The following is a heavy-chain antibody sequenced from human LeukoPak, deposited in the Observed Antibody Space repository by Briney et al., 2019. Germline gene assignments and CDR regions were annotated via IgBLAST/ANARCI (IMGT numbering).Heavy chain of an antibody. Sequence: GGSLRLSCAASGFTVSSNYMSWVRQAPGEGLEWVSVIYSGGSTYYADSVKGRFTISRDNSKNTLYLQMNSLRAEDTAVYYCARDGPYDYVWGSYRPFDYWGQGTLVTVSS. D-gene: IGHD3-16*02. V-gene: IGHV3-53*01. J-gene: IGHJ4*02. CDR1: GFTVSSNY. CDR2: IYSGGST. CDR3: ARDGPYDYVWGSYRPFDY.